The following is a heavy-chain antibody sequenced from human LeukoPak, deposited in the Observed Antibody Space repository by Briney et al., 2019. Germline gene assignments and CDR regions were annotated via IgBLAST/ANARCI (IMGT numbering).Heavy chain of an antibody. CDR1: GFTFRNSA. V-gene: IGHV3-23*01. CDR2: ISNSGDRT. Sequence: GGSLRLSCAASGFTFRNSASSWIHQAPGKGLEWVSTISNSGDRTLYADSVKGRFLISRDNSKNSQFLQMYNLRAEDTAVYFCAKVAGKDGFKDYHDFLGQGTLDTVSS. D-gene: IGHD5-24*01. J-gene: IGHJ4*02. CDR3: AKVAGKDGFKDYHDF.